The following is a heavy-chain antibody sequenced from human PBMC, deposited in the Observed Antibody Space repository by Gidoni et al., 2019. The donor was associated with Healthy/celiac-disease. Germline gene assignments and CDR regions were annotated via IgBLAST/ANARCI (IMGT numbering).Heavy chain of an antibody. CDR2: INTNTGNP. Sequence: VQLVQSGSELKKPGASVKVSCKASGYTFTSYAMNWVRQAPGQGLEWMGWINTNTGNPTYAQGFTGRVVFSLDTSVSTAYLQISSLKAEDTAVYYCARDGEEHFLDTAMVYTPERNWFDPWGQGTLVTVSS. V-gene: IGHV7-4-1*02. D-gene: IGHD5-18*01. J-gene: IGHJ5*02. CDR1: GYTFTSYA. CDR3: ARDGEEHFLDTAMVYTPERNWFDP.